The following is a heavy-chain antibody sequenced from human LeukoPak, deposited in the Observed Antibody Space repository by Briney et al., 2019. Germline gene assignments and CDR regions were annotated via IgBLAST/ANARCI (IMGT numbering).Heavy chain of an antibody. CDR2: IIPIFGTA. Sequence: ASVKVSCKASGGTFSSYAISWVRQAPGQGLEWMGGIIPIFGTANYAQKFQGRVTITADESTSTAYMELSSLRSEDTAVYYCARHPIVPKRYYYDSSGYYYYYYYMDVGGKGTTVTVSS. CDR3: ARHPIVPKRYYYDSSGYYYYYYYMDV. J-gene: IGHJ6*03. D-gene: IGHD3-22*01. V-gene: IGHV1-69*01. CDR1: GGTFSSYA.